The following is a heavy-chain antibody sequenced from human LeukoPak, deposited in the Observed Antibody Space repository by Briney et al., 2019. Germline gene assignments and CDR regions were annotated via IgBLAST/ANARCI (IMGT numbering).Heavy chain of an antibody. J-gene: IGHJ4*02. D-gene: IGHD1-26*01. CDR2: IQYDGIDK. CDR3: AKIVGSGSRTF. V-gene: IGHV3-30*02. Sequence: GGSLRLSCLASGFTFTHFGMHWVRQAPGKGLEWVTFIQYDGIDKYYADSVKGRFSISRDDSKNTICLQMNSLKPEDTAVYYCAKIVGSGSRTFWGQGTLVIVSS. CDR1: GFTFTHFG.